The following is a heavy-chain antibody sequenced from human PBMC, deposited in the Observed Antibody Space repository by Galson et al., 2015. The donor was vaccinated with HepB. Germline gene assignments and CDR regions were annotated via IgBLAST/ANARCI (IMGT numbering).Heavy chain of an antibody. D-gene: IGHD3-3*01. J-gene: IGHJ4*02. CDR2: IFWDDDK. CDR1: GFSLTSNGVG. Sequence: PALVKPTQTLTLTCTFSGFSLTSNGVGVGWIRQPPGKALEWLALIFWDDDKRYAPSLKSRITVSKDTSKNQVVLTMTNVDPADTATYYCAHPQGFWSGHHYFEYWGQGILVTVSS. CDR3: AHPQGFWSGHHYFEY. V-gene: IGHV2-5*05.